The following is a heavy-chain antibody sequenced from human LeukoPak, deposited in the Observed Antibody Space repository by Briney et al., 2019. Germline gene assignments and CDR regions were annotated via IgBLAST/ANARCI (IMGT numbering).Heavy chain of an antibody. J-gene: IGHJ4*02. CDR3: AREPDKHDSSGYHDY. V-gene: IGHV3-30-3*01. CDR2: ISYDGSNK. Sequence: GGSLRLSCVGSGFTFNMYAMHWVRQAPDKGLEWVAVISYDGSNKYYADFVKGRLTISRDNSKNTLYLKMDSLIAEDTAVYYCAREPDKHDSSGYHDYWGQGTLVTVSS. CDR1: GFTFNMYA. D-gene: IGHD3-22*01.